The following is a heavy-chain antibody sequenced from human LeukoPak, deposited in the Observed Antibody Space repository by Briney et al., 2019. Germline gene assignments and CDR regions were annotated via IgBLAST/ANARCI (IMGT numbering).Heavy chain of an antibody. J-gene: IGHJ3*02. D-gene: IGHD6-19*01. CDR3: AIRYSSDWHSDAFDI. Sequence: SETLFLTCTVSGGSISSGSYYWSWIRQPAGKGLEWIGRIYTSGSTNYNPSLKSRITISVDTSKNQFSLKLTSVTAADTAVYHCAIRYSSDWHSDAFDIWGQGTMVTVSS. CDR1: GGSISSGSYY. CDR2: IYTSGST. V-gene: IGHV4-61*02.